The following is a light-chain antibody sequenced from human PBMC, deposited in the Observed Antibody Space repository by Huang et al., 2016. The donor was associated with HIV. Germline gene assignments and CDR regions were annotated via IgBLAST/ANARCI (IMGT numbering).Light chain of an antibody. CDR2: GAS. CDR3: QQRDIWPLT. J-gene: IGKJ3*01. V-gene: IGKV3-11*01. CDR1: ESFRNF. Sequence: EIVLTQSPATLALSPAEGATLSCRANESFRNFLAWYQQKPGQAPRLLIHGASNRAAGVPTRFSGTGSGTDFTLTINSLEPEDFGFYYCQQRDIWPLTFGPGTKVDIK.